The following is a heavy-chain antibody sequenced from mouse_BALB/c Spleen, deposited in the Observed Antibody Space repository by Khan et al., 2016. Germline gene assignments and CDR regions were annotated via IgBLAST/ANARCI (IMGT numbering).Heavy chain of an antibody. CDR1: VYSITSDYA. D-gene: IGHD2-4*01. J-gene: IGHJ3*01. CDR3: ARLMITGWFAY. V-gene: IGHV3-2*02. CDR2: ISYSGNT. Sequence: EVQLQESGPGLVKPSQSLSLTCTVTVYSITSDYAWNWIRQFPGNKLEWMGYISYSGNTSYNPSLKSRFSITRDTSKNQFFLQLNSVTTEDTATYYCARLMITGWFAYWGQGTLVTVSA.